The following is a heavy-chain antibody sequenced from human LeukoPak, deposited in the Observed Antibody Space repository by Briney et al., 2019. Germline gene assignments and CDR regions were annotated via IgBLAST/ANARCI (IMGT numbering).Heavy chain of an antibody. CDR2: INPNSGDT. V-gene: IGHV1-2*02. CDR1: GYTFTGYY. D-gene: IGHD2-2*01. CDR3: ARDLREVVPAALDY. J-gene: IGHJ4*02. Sequence: ASVKVSCKASGYTFTGYYMHWVRQAPGQGLEWMGWINPNSGDTYYAQKFQGRITVTRDTSISTAYMALSRLTSDDTAVYYCARDLREVVPAALDYWGQGTLVTVSS.